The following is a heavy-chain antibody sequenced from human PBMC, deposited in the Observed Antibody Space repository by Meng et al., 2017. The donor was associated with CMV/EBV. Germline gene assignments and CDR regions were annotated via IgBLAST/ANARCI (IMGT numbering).Heavy chain of an antibody. V-gene: IGHV3-23*03. Sequence: GESLKISCAASGFTFSSYAMSWVRQAPGKGLEWVSVIYSGGSSTYYADSVKGRFTISRDNSKNTLYLQMNSLRAEDTAVYYCAKDLSGYWGQGTLVTGLL. J-gene: IGHJ4*02. CDR3: AKDLSGY. D-gene: IGHD3-10*01. CDR1: GFTFSSYA. CDR2: IYSGGSST.